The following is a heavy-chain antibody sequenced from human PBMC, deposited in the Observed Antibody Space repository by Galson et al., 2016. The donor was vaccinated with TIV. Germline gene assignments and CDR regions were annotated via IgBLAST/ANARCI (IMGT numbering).Heavy chain of an antibody. CDR1: GGSISSGGYY. CDR3: ARLFAYAYAWGTYREQVEEDY. Sequence: TLSLTCTVSGGSISSGGYYWSWIRQHPGKGLEWIGYIYYSESTNYSPSLMSRISISVDTSKNQFSLKLSSVTAADTAVYYCARLFAYAYAWGTYREQVEEDYWGQGTLVTVSS. D-gene: IGHD3-16*02. V-gene: IGHV4-31*03. J-gene: IGHJ4*02. CDR2: IYYSEST.